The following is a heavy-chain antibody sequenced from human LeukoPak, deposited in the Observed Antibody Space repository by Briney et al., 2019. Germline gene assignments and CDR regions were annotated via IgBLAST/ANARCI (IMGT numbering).Heavy chain of an antibody. D-gene: IGHD3-16*01. CDR1: GFTFSSYW. CDR2: IKQDGSAK. V-gene: IGHV3-7*03. J-gene: IGHJ6*02. CDR3: ARGGGLDV. Sequence: PGGSLRLSCAASGFTFSSYWMTWVRQAPGKGLAWVANIKQDGSAKYYMDSVKGRFTISRDNAKNSLYLQMSNLRAEDTAVYFCARGGGLDVWGQGATVTVSS.